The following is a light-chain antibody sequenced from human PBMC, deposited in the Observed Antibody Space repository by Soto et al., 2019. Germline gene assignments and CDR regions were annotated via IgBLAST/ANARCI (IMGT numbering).Light chain of an antibody. CDR2: KAS. Sequence: DIQMTQSPSTLSASVGDRVTITCRASQSISSWLAWYQQKPGKAPKLLIYKASSLESGVPSRFSGSGSGTEFTITISSLQPDDFATYYCQQYNIYPRTFGQGTKVEIK. V-gene: IGKV1-5*03. CDR3: QQYNIYPRT. J-gene: IGKJ1*01. CDR1: QSISSW.